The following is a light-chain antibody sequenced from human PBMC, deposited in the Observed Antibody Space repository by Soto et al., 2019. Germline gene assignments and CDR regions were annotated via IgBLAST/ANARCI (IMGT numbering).Light chain of an antibody. CDR1: SSNIGAGYD. V-gene: IGLV1-40*01. Sequence: QSVLTQPPSVSGAPGQRGTIPCTGSSSNIGAGYDVHWYQQLPGTAPKHLIYGNSNRPSVVPDRFSGSKSGTSASLAITGLQAEDEADYYCQSYDSSLSGSYVVFGGGTQLTVL. CDR3: QSYDSSLSGSYVV. CDR2: GNS. J-gene: IGLJ2*01.